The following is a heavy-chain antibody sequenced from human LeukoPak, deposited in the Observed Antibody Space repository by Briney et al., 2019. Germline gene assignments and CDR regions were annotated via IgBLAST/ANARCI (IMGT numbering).Heavy chain of an antibody. Sequence: SETLSLTCTVSGGSISSSSYYWGWIRQPPGKGLEWIGSIYYSGSTYYNPSLKSRVTISVDTSKNQFSLKLSSVTAADTAVYYCARLRSSTFDYWGQGTPVTVSS. CDR1: GGSISSSSYY. V-gene: IGHV4-39*01. CDR2: IYYSGST. CDR3: ARLRSSTFDY. D-gene: IGHD2-2*01. J-gene: IGHJ4*02.